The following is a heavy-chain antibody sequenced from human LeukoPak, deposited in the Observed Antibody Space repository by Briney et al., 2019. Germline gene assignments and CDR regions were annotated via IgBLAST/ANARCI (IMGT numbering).Heavy chain of an antibody. CDR3: ARGQVVRDF. CDR1: GGSISSYY. Sequence: SETLSLTCTVSGGSISSYYWNWIRQPPGKGLEWIGYIYYSGSTNYNPSLKSRVTISVDTSKNQFSLKLTSVTAADTAVYYCARGQVVRDFWGQGTLVTVSS. V-gene: IGHV4-59*12. D-gene: IGHD2-15*01. J-gene: IGHJ4*02. CDR2: IYYSGST.